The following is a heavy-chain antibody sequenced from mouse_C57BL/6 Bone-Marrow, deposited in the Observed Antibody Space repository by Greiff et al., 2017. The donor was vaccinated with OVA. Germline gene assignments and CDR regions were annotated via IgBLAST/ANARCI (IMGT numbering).Heavy chain of an antibody. J-gene: IGHJ2*01. CDR1: GYTFTSYW. CDR3: ARSHYDYS. Sequence: QVQLQQPGAELVRPGTSVKLSCKASGYTFTSYWMHWVKQRPGQGLEWIGVIDPSDSYTNYNQKFKGKATLTVDTSSSTAYMQLSSLTSEASAVYYCARSHYDYSWGQGTTLTVSS. CDR2: IDPSDSYT. V-gene: IGHV1-59*01. D-gene: IGHD2-4*01.